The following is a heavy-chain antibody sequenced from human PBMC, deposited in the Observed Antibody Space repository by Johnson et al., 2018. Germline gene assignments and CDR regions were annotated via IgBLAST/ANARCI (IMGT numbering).Heavy chain of an antibody. CDR1: GFTFSSYG. CDR2: ISYDGSNK. CDR3: ARAEIVLMVYAPFMDV. Sequence: QVQLVESGGGVVQPGRSLRLSCAASGFTFSSYGMHWVRQAPGKGLEWVAVISYDGSNKYYADSVKGRFTISRDNSKNTLYLQMNSLRAEDTAVYYCARAEIVLMVYAPFMDVWGKGTTVTVSS. V-gene: IGHV3-30*03. J-gene: IGHJ6*03. D-gene: IGHD2-8*01.